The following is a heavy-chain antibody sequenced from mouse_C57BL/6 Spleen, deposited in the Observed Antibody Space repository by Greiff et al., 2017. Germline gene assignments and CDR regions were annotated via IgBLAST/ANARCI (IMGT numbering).Heavy chain of an antibody. Sequence: QVQLQQSGPELVKPGASVKISCKASGYAFSSSWMNWVKQRPGKGLEWIGRIYPGDGDTNYNGQFKGKATLTADKSSSTAYMQLSSLTSEDSAVYFCASPTMITHWYFDVWGTGTTVTVSS. CDR2: IYPGDGDT. CDR1: GYAFSSSW. V-gene: IGHV1-82*01. D-gene: IGHD2-4*01. CDR3: ASPTMITHWYFDV. J-gene: IGHJ1*03.